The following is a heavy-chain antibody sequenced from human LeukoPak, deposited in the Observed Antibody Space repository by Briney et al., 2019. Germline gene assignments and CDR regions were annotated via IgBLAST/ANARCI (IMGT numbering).Heavy chain of an antibody. J-gene: IGHJ4*02. Sequence: GSLRLSCAASGFTFSSYGMHWVRQAPGKGLEWVAFIRYDGSNKYYADSVKGRFTISRDNSKNTLYLQMNSLRAEDTAVYYCAKQGITMVRGVIRNPPAFFDYWGQGTLVTVSS. CDR2: IRYDGSNK. CDR1: GFTFSSYG. V-gene: IGHV3-30*02. D-gene: IGHD3-10*01. CDR3: AKQGITMVRGVIRNPPAFFDY.